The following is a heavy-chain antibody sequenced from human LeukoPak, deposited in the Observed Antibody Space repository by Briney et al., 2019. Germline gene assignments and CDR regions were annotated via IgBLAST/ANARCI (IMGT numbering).Heavy chain of an antibody. J-gene: IGHJ6*03. Sequence: GASVTVSCKASGYTFTSYDINWVRQATGQGLEWMGWMNPNSGNTGYAQKFQGRVTITRNTSISTAYMELSSLRSEDTAVYYCARGGRVVVVAATYDYYMDVWGKGTTVTVSS. CDR2: MNPNSGNT. D-gene: IGHD2-15*01. CDR3: ARGGRVVVVAATYDYYMDV. V-gene: IGHV1-8*03. CDR1: GYTFTSYD.